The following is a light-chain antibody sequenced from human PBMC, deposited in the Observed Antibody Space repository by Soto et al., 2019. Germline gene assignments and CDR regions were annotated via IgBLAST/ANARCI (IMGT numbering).Light chain of an antibody. CDR1: SGSVSTSYF. V-gene: IGLV8-61*01. J-gene: IGLJ1*01. CDR3: VLYMGSGIFV. CDR2: NTN. Sequence: QTVVTQEPSFSVSPGGTVTLTCGLSSGSVSTSYFPSWYQQTPGQAPRTLISNTNSRSSGVPDRFSGSILGNKAALTITGXXXXXXXDYYCVLYMGSGIFVFGTGTKVTVL.